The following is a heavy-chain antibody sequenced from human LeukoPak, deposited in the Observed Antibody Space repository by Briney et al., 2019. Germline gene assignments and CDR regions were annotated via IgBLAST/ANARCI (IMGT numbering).Heavy chain of an antibody. CDR1: GFTFSNAW. CDR3: ASAYAANYFDY. Sequence: PGGSLRLSCAASGFTFSNAWMSWVRQAPGKGLEWVAVIYSGGSTYYADSVKGRFTISRDTSKNTLYLQMNSLRVEDTAVYYCASAYAANYFDYWGQGTLVTVSS. V-gene: IGHV3-66*01. D-gene: IGHD3-16*01. J-gene: IGHJ4*02. CDR2: IYSGGST.